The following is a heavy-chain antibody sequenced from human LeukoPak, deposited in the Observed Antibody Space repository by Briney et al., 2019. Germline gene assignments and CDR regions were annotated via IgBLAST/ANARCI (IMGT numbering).Heavy chain of an antibody. Sequence: SETLSLTCTVSGYSLSSGYYWGWIRQPPGKGLEWIGYIYYSGSTNYNPSLKSRVTISVDTSKNQFSLKLSSVTAADTAVYYCARHRGGFDLWGQGTMVTVSS. CDR1: GYSLSSGYY. D-gene: IGHD2-15*01. V-gene: IGHV4-61*01. CDR3: ARHRGGFDL. CDR2: IYYSGST. J-gene: IGHJ3*01.